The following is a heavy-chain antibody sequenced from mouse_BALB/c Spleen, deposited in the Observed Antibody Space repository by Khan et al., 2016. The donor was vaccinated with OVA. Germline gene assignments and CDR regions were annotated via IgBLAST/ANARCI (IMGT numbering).Heavy chain of an antibody. CDR1: GYSITSGYC. V-gene: IGHV3-6*02. Sequence: EVQLQESGPGLVKPSQSLSLTCSVTGYSITSGYCWNWIRQFPGNKLEWMGYISYDGSNNYNPSLKNRISITRATSKNQFFLKLNSVTTEDTATYYCARGGVVVPYWYFDVWGAGTTVTVSS. CDR2: ISYDGSN. J-gene: IGHJ1*01. CDR3: ARGGVVVPYWYFDV. D-gene: IGHD1-1*01.